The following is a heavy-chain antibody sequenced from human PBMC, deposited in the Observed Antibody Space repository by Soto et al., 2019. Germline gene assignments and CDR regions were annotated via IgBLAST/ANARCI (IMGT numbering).Heavy chain of an antibody. CDR2: IYYSGST. Sequence: SEPFAPSCAVSGGSISCYYCSWIEQPPGEGLECIGYIYYSGSTNYNPSLKSRVTISVDTSNKHFSLKLSAVTAEDTAMSLCAGGRAVAGWGWFDTWGERTMVTDSS. J-gene: IGHJ5*02. D-gene: IGHD6-19*01. CDR1: GGSISCYY. V-gene: IGHV4-59*12. CDR3: AGGRAVAGWGWFDT.